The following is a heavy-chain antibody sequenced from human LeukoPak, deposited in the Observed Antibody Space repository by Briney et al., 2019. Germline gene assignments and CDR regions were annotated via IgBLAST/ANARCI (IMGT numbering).Heavy chain of an antibody. CDR2: IKKDGSEK. J-gene: IGHJ5*02. V-gene: IGHV3-7*01. CDR3: ARFISLGA. D-gene: IGHD3-16*01. CDR1: GFTFNSYW. Sequence: GGSLRLSCAASGFTFNSYWMSWVRQAPGKGLEWVANIKKDGSEKNYVDSVKGRFTISRDNAKNSLYLQMDSLRAEDAAVYYCARFISLGAWGQGTLVTVSS.